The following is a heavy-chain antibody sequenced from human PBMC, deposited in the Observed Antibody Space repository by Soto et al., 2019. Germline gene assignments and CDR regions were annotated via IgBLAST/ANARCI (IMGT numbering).Heavy chain of an antibody. D-gene: IGHD6-6*01. CDR1: GFTFSSYA. CDR3: AKVARVYTSSSGNDF. J-gene: IGHJ4*02. Sequence: GGSLRLSCAASGFTFSSYAISWVRQAPGKGLQWVSTITGSGASTYYADSVKGRFTISRDNSANTLYLQMNSLRAEDTAFYFCAKVARVYTSSSGNDFCGQGTLVTVSS. V-gene: IGHV3-23*01. CDR2: ITGSGAST.